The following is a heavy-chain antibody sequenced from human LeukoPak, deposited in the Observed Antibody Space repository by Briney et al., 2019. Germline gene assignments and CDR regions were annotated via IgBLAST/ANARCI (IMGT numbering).Heavy chain of an antibody. CDR1: GGTFSSYA. V-gene: IGHV1-69*13. J-gene: IGHJ3*02. CDR2: IIPTFGAA. Sequence: SVKVSCKASGGTFSSYAISRVRQAPGQGLEWMGGIIPTFGAANYAQKFQGRVTITADESTSTAYMELSSLRSEDTAVYYCARRFTMAAQENDAFDIWGQGTMVTVSS. D-gene: IGHD5-24*01. CDR3: ARRFTMAAQENDAFDI.